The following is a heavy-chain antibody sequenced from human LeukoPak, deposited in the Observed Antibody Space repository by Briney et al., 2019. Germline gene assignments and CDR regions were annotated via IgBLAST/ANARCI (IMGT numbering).Heavy chain of an antibody. V-gene: IGHV3-23*01. J-gene: IGHJ4*02. Sequence: GGSLRLSCAASGFTFSTYTLSWVRQAPGKGLEWVSAISSSGDNTYYAESVKGRFTISRDNSKRTLYLQMNSLRAEDTAVYYCAKVPSGRLCGGNSCYSVGDYWGQGTLVTVSS. D-gene: IGHD2-2*01. CDR2: ISSSGDNT. CDR3: AKVPSGRLCGGNSCYSVGDY. CDR1: GFTFSTYT.